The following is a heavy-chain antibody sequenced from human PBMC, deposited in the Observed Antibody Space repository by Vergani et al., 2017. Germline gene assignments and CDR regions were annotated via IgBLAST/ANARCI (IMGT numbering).Heavy chain of an antibody. V-gene: IGHV4-30-4*08. CDR2: IYYSGTT. J-gene: IGHJ4*02. Sequence: QVHLQESGPGLLKPSQTLFLTCTVSGDSISNGDRYWSWIRQPPGKGLEWIGYIYYSGTTYYNPSLTSRLTISVDTSKNQISLRLTSVNAADTAVYFCAXVGGPTSYYGFDYWGQGTLVTVSS. D-gene: IGHD3-10*01. CDR3: AXVGGPTSYYGFDY. CDR1: GDSISNGDRY.